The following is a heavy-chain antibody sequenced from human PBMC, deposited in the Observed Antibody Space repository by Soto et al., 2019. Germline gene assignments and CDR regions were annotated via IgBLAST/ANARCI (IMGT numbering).Heavy chain of an antibody. CDR2: IYYSGST. CDR1: GGSISSNY. CDR3: ARTALPPDTMIVVVNGDYYFDY. V-gene: IGHV4-59*01. D-gene: IGHD3-22*01. Sequence: SETLRHSCTVSGGSISSNYWSWIRQPPGKELEWIGYIYYSGSTNYNPSLKSRVTISVDTSKNQFSLKLSSVTAADTAVYYCARTALPPDTMIVVVNGDYYFDYWGQGTLVTVS. J-gene: IGHJ4*02.